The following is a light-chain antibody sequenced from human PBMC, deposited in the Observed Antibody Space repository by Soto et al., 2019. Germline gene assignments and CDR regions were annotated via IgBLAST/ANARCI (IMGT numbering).Light chain of an antibody. Sequence: EIVLTQSPDTLSLSPGERAIFSCRTSQSIGSTLAWYQHKPGQAPRLLIYDASKRATGIPARFSGSGSGTDFTLTISSLDPEDFAVYFCQQRSKWPVTFGPGTTVDIK. J-gene: IGKJ3*01. V-gene: IGKV3-11*01. CDR3: QQRSKWPVT. CDR1: QSIGST. CDR2: DAS.